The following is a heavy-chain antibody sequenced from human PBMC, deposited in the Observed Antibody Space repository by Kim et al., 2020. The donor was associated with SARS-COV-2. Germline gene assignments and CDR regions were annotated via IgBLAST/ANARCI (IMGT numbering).Heavy chain of an antibody. CDR3: ARDRPGLFVSPLLDY. CDR1: GFTFSSYE. D-gene: IGHD2-21*01. Sequence: GGSLRLSCAASGFTFSSYEMNWVRQAPGKGLEWVSYISSSGSTIYYADSVKGRFTISRDNAKNSLYLQMNSLRAEDTAVYYCARDRPGLFVSPLLDYWGQRTLVTDSS. CDR2: ISSSGSTI. J-gene: IGHJ4*02. V-gene: IGHV3-48*03.